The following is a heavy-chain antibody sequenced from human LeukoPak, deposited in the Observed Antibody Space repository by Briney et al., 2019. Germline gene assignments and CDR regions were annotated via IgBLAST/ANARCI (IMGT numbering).Heavy chain of an antibody. CDR1: GFTFSSYA. V-gene: IGHV3-23*01. CDR3: AKEVLSDSRFDY. CDR2: ISASGGRT. D-gene: IGHD2/OR15-2a*01. Sequence: GGSLRPSCAASGFTFSSYAMGWVRQAPGKGLEWVSTISASGGRTYYADSLKGRFTIPRDNSKNTLHLQMNSLKAEDTAVYYCAKEVLSDSRFDYWGQGTLVTVSS. J-gene: IGHJ4*02.